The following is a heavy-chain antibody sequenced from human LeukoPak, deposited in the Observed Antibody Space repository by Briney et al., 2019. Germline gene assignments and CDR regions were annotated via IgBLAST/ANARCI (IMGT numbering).Heavy chain of an antibody. CDR1: GYTFTSYD. CDR3: ASYNGYAK. Sequence: ASVKVSCKTSGYTFTSYDINWLRQATGQGPEWMGRVSPNSGDSDYAQKFQGRVTMTRDTSISTAYMELSSLTYEDTAVFYCASYNGYAKWGQGTLVTVSS. CDR2: VSPNSGDS. D-gene: IGHD5-12*01. J-gene: IGHJ4*02. V-gene: IGHV1-8*01.